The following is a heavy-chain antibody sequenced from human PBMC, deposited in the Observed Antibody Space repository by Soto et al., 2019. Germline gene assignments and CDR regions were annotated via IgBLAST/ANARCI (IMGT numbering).Heavy chain of an antibody. J-gene: IGHJ6*02. Sequence: EVQLVESGGGLVQPGGSLKLSCAASGFTFSGSAMHWVRQASGKGLEWVGRIRSKAKSYATAYAASVKGRFTISRDDSKNTAYLQMNSLKTADTAVYYCTTKLNRNFAYVYYYGMDVWGQGTTVTVSS. CDR3: TTKLNRNFAYVYYYGMDV. CDR1: GFTFSGSA. V-gene: IGHV3-73*02. D-gene: IGHD3-16*01. CDR2: IRSKAKSYAT.